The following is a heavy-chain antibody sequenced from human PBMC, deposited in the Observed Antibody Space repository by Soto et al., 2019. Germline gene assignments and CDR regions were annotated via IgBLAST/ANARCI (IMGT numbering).Heavy chain of an antibody. V-gene: IGHV1-2*04. CDR2: INPKSGGT. D-gene: IGHD3-16*02. CDR1: GYTFTGYY. CDR3: ASEPVRTYYDYIWGSYRPESFDY. Sequence: QVQLVQSGAEVKKPGASVKVSCKASGYTFTGYYMHWVRQAPGQGLEWMGWINPKSGGTNYAQKFQGWVTMTRDTSISTAYMELRRLRSDDTAVYYCASEPVRTYYDYIWGSYRPESFDYWGQGTLVTVSS. J-gene: IGHJ4*02.